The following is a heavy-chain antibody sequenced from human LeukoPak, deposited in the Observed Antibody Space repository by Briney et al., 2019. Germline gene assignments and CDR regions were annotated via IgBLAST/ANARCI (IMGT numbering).Heavy chain of an antibody. CDR3: ARDSDYSGNGNGDWFDP. Sequence: ASVKVSCKPSGFRFSSFGVSWVRQAPGQGLEWMGWISTYFGVTHYAEKFEDRVTMTIDTSTTTAYMELRSLRYDDTAVYYCARDSDYSGNGNGDWFDPWGQGTVVTVSS. CDR1: GFRFSSFG. V-gene: IGHV1-18*04. CDR2: ISTYFGVT. J-gene: IGHJ5*02. D-gene: IGHD4-11*01.